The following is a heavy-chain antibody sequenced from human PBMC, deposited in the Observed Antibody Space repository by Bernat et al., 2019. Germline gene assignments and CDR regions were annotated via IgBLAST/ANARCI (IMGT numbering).Heavy chain of an antibody. V-gene: IGHV1-2*04. D-gene: IGHD1-26*01. CDR2: SNPNSGGT. CDR3: ARGVFRVMGGSYYPEYFQH. Sequence: QVQLVQSGAEVKKPGASVKVSCKASGYTFTGYYMHWVRQAPGQGLEWQGWSNPNSGGTNHAQKFQGWVTMTRDTSISTAYMELSRLRSDDTAVYYCARGVFRVMGGSYYPEYFQHWGQGTLVTVSS. CDR1: GYTFTGYY. J-gene: IGHJ1*01.